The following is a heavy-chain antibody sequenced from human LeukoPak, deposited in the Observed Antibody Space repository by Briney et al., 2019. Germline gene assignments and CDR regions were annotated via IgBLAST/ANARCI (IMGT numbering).Heavy chain of an antibody. Sequence: GGSLRLSCAASGFTFSSYSMNWVRQAPGKGLEWVSSISSSSSYIYYADSVKGRFTISRDNAKNSLYLQMNSLRAEDTAVYYCAREGNDILTGYYSDWGQGTLVTVSS. CDR3: AREGNDILTGYYSD. D-gene: IGHD3-9*01. CDR1: GFTFSSYS. V-gene: IGHV3-21*01. CDR2: ISSSSSYI. J-gene: IGHJ4*02.